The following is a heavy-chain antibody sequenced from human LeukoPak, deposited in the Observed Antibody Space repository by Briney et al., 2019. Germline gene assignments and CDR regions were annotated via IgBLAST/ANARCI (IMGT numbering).Heavy chain of an antibody. J-gene: IGHJ4*02. CDR1: GFTFSTYW. CDR3: ARDALSYYDFWSGYLDY. V-gene: IGHV3-7*03. CDR2: IKQDGSEK. Sequence: PGGSLRLSCAASGFTFSTYWMTWARQAPGKGLEWVANIKQDGSEKYYVDSVKGRFTISRDNAKNSLYLQMNSLRAEDTAVYYCARDALSYYDFWSGYLDYWGQGTLVTVSS. D-gene: IGHD3-3*01.